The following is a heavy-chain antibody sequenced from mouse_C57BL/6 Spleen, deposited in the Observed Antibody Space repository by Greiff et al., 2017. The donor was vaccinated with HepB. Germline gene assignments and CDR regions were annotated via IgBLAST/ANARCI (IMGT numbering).Heavy chain of an antibody. CDR2: ISYDGSN. CDR1: GYSITSGYY. J-gene: IGHJ1*03. V-gene: IGHV3-6*01. D-gene: IGHD1-1*01. CDR3: ARDRVGITTVVAEYFDV. Sequence: DVQLQESGPGLVKPSQSLSLTCSVTGYSITSGYYWNWIRQFPGNKLEWMGYISYDGSNNYNPTLKNRITITRDTSKNQFFLKLNSVTTEDTATYYCARDRVGITTVVAEYFDVWGTGTTVTVSS.